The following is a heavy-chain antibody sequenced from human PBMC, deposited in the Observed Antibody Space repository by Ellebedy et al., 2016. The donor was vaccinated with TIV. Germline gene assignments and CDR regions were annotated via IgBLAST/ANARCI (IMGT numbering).Heavy chain of an antibody. CDR2: IYSGGST. V-gene: IGHV3-66*01. J-gene: IGHJ3*01. D-gene: IGHD7-27*01. CDR1: GFTVSNNY. Sequence: GESLKISCAASGFTVSNNYMNWVRQAPGTGLEWVSLIYSGGSTKYADSVKGRFTISRDNSKNTLYLQMNSLRAEDTAVYYCAGDPPGQAWGQGTMVTVSS. CDR3: AGDPPGQA.